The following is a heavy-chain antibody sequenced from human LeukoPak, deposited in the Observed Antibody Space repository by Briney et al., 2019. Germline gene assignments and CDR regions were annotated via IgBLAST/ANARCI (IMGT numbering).Heavy chain of an antibody. CDR3: VRNPPPPHVFDA. CDR1: GYTFTSYG. J-gene: IGHJ3*01. Sequence: GASVKVSCKASGYTFTSYGISWVRQAPGQGPEWKGWISAYSGNTIYAQKLQGRVTMTTDTSTSTAYMELRSLRSDDTAVFYCVRNPPPPHVFDAWGQGTMVPVS. CDR2: ISAYSGNT. V-gene: IGHV1-18*01.